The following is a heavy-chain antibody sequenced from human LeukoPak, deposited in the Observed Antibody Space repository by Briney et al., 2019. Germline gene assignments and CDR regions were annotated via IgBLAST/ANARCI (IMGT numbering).Heavy chain of an antibody. V-gene: IGHV3-48*01. CDR1: GFTFSSYS. J-gene: IGHJ6*02. CDR3: AKSTAYSITMIVVIKPMDV. Sequence: GGSLRLSCAASGFTFSSYSMNWVRQAPGKGLEWVSYISSSSPMYYADSVKGRFTISRDNAKNSLYLQMNSLRAEDTAVYYCAKSTAYSITMIVVIKPMDVWGQGTTVIVSS. CDR2: ISSSSPM. D-gene: IGHD3-22*01.